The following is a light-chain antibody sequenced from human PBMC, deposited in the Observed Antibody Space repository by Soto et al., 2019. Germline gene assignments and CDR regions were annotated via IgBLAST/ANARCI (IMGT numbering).Light chain of an antibody. J-gene: IGKJ2*01. CDR2: GAS. CDR3: QQYNNWPHT. V-gene: IGKV3-15*01. Sequence: EIEMTQSPSTLSVSPGDRATLSCRASQSVSSNLAWYQQKPGQAPRLLIYGASTRATGIPARFSGSGSGTEFTLTISSLQSEDVAVYYCQQYNNWPHTFGQGTKLEIK. CDR1: QSVSSN.